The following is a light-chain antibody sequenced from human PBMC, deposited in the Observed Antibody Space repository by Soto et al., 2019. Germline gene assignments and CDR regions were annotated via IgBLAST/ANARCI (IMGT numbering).Light chain of an antibody. CDR3: QSYDPTLRTSL. Sequence: QSVLTQPPSVSGAPGQRVTISCTGSSSSIGAGYDVHWYHQLPGAAPKLLVSGNNNRPSGVPDRFSASKSGTSASLAIAGLQAEDEADYYCQSYDPTLRTSLFGGGTK. J-gene: IGLJ2*01. CDR1: SSSIGAGYD. CDR2: GNN. V-gene: IGLV1-40*01.